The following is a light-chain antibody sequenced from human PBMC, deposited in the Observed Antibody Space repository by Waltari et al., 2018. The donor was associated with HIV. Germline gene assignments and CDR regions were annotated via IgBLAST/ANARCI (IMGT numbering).Light chain of an antibody. CDR2: DNN. CDR1: TSNLGTNY. CDR3: GTWDTGLSVVV. J-gene: IGLJ2*01. V-gene: IGLV1-51*01. Sequence: QSVLPQPPSVPAAPGQQVTISSSRRTSNLGTNYVPWYQQLPGTAPKLLIYDNNNRPSGIPDRFSGSKSGTSATLGITGLQTGDEADYYCGTWDTGLSVVVFGGGTKLTVL.